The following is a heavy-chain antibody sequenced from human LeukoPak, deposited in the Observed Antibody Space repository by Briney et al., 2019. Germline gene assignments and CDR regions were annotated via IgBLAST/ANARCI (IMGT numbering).Heavy chain of an antibody. D-gene: IGHD2-15*01. CDR3: ARGDGRIVVVVADAFDI. V-gene: IGHV3-21*01. Sequence: KPGGSLRLSCAASGFTFTSYNMNWVRQAPGKGLEWVSSISRSGSDIYYADSVKGRFSISRDNAKNSLSLQTDSLRAEDTAVYYCARGDGRIVVVVADAFDIWGQGTMVTVSS. CDR2: ISRSGSDI. CDR1: GFTFTSYN. J-gene: IGHJ3*02.